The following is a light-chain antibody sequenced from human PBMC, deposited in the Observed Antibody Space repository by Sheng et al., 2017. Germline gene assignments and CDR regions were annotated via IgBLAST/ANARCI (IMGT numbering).Light chain of an antibody. CDR2: DAS. CDR1: ESVRRY. J-gene: IGKJ4*01. V-gene: IGKV3-11*01. CDR3: QHRSNWPLT. Sequence: EIVMTQSPGTLSLSPGDRATLSCRASESVRRYLAWYQQKPGQAPRLLIYDASNRASGIPARFSGSGSGTDFTLTISSLEPEDFAVYYCQHRSNWPLTFAEGP.